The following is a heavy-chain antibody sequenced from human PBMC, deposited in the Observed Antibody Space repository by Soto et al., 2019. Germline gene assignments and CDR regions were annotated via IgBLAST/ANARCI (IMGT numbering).Heavy chain of an antibody. J-gene: IGHJ5*02. CDR3: ARNVGSSGSSRWFDT. CDR1: GFTFSSYW. D-gene: IGHD3-10*01. Sequence: EVQLVESGGGLVQPGGSLRLSCAASGFTFSSYWMHWVRQAPGKGLVWVSRINSDGSSTSYADSVKGRFTISRDNAKNELFLQLSSLRAEDTAVYYCARNVGSSGSSRWFDTWGQGTLVTVSS. V-gene: IGHV3-74*01. CDR2: INSDGSST.